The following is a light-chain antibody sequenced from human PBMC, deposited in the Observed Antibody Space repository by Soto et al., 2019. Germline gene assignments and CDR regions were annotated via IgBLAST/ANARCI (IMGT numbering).Light chain of an antibody. J-gene: IGKJ1*01. CDR3: QQYNNWPPWT. V-gene: IGKV3-15*01. CDR2: GAS. Sequence: EIVMTQSPATLSVSPGERATLSGRASQSVSSNLAWYQQKPGQAPRLLIYGASIRATGIPARFSGSGSGTEFTLTISSLQSEDFAVYYCQQYNNWPPWTFGHGTKVEIK. CDR1: QSVSSN.